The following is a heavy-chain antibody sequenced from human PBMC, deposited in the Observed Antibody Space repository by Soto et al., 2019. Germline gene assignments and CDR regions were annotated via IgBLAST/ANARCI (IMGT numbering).Heavy chain of an antibody. CDR2: ISGSGGST. J-gene: IGHJ4*02. D-gene: IGHD6-13*01. Sequence: EVQLLESGGGLVQPGGSLRLSCAASGFTFSSYAMSWVRQAPGKGLEWVSAISGSGGSTYYADSVKDRFTISRDNSKNTLYLQMNSLRAEDTAVYYCAKDSTAAGSYDYWGQGTLVTVSS. CDR3: AKDSTAAGSYDY. CDR1: GFTFSSYA. V-gene: IGHV3-23*01.